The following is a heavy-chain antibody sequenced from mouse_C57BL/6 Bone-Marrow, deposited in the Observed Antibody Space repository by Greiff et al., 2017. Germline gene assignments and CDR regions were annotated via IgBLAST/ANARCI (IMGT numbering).Heavy chain of an antibody. V-gene: IGHV5-12*01. CDR2: ISNGGGST. J-gene: IGHJ4*01. CDR1: GFTFSDYY. Sequence: EVKLMESGGGLVQPGGSLKLSCAASGFTFSDYYMYWVRQTPEKRLEWVAYISNGGGSTYYPDTVKGRFTISRDNAKNTLYLQMSRLKSEDTAMYYCARHLRLDAMDYWGQGTSVTVSS. CDR3: ARHLRLDAMDY.